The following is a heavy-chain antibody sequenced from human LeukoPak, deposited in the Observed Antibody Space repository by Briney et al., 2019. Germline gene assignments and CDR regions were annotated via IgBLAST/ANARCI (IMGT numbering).Heavy chain of an antibody. J-gene: IGHJ5*02. D-gene: IGHD2-15*01. V-gene: IGHV4-59*08. Sequence: PSETLSLTCTVSGGSISSYYWSWIRQPPGKGLEWIGYICYSGSTNYNPSLKSRVTISVDTSKNQVSLELTSVTAADTAVYYCAGTRRYCSGGSCYNWFDPWGQGTLVTVSS. CDR1: GGSISSYY. CDR3: AGTRRYCSGGSCYNWFDP. CDR2: ICYSGST.